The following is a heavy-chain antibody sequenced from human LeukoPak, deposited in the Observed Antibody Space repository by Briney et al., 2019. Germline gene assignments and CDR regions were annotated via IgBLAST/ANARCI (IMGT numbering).Heavy chain of an antibody. V-gene: IGHV3-48*04. D-gene: IGHD2-15*01. CDR3: ARDRGGSYSAIDY. CDR1: GFTFSSYS. CDR2: ISSSSITI. J-gene: IGHJ4*02. Sequence: GGSLRLSCAASGFTFSSYSLNWVRQAPGKGLEWVSFISSSSITIYYADSVKGRFTISRDNAEKSLNLQMNSLRADDPAVYYCARDRGGSYSAIDYWGQGTLVTVSS.